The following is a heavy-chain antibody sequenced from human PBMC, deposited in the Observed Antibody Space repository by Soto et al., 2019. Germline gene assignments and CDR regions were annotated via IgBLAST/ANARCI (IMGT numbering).Heavy chain of an antibody. CDR2: IHHSTGT. D-gene: IGHD3-16*01. CDR1: GASISSSYW. J-gene: IGHJ6*01. V-gene: IGHV4-4*02. CDR3: ARNDGYEMDV. Sequence: QVQLQESGPGLVKPSGTLSLTCAVSGASISSSYWWSWVRQPPGKGLEWIGEIHHSTGTNSNPSLKSRVTISVDKSKNQLFLRLTSVTVADTAVYYCARNDGYEMDVWGQGTTVTVSS.